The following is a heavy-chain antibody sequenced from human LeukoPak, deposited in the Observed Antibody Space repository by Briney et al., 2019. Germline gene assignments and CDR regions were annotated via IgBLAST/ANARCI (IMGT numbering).Heavy chain of an antibody. Sequence: GASVKVSCKASGYTFTSYGISWVRQAPGQGLEWMGWISAYNGNTNCAQRLQGRVTMTTDTSTSTAYMELRSLRSDDTAVYYCARGGYQSGGWYRFAFDIWGQGTMVTVSS. CDR1: GYTFTSYG. D-gene: IGHD6-19*01. CDR3: ARGGYQSGGWYRFAFDI. J-gene: IGHJ3*02. V-gene: IGHV1-18*01. CDR2: ISAYNGNT.